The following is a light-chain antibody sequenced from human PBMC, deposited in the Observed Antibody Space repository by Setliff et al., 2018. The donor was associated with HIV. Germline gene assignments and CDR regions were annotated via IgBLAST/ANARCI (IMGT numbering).Light chain of an antibody. CDR3: QSYDSSLSGSYV. J-gene: IGLJ1*01. CDR1: SSNIGAGYD. Sequence: QSVLTQPPSVSGAPGQRVTISCTGSSSNIGAGYDVHWYQQLPGTAPKILIYGNSNRPSGVPDRFSSSKSGTSASLAITGLQAEDEADYYCQSYDSSLSGSYVFGTGTKVTVL. CDR2: GNS. V-gene: IGLV1-40*01.